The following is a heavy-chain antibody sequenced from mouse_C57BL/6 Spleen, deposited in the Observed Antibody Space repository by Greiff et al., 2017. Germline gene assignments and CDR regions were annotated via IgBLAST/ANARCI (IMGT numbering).Heavy chain of an antibody. J-gene: IGHJ4*01. Sequence: DVKLVESGGGLVQPGGSLSLSCAASGFTFTDYYMSWVRQPPGKALEWLGFIRNKANGYTTEYSASVQGRFTISRDNSQSILYLQMNALRAEDSATYYCARHSNYAMDYWGQGTSVTVSS. V-gene: IGHV7-3*01. CDR2: IRNKANGYTT. CDR3: ARHSNYAMDY. CDR1: GFTFTDYY.